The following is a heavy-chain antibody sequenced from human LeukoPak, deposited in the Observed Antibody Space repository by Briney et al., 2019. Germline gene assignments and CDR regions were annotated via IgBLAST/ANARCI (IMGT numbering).Heavy chain of an antibody. J-gene: IGHJ4*02. Sequence: ASVKVSCKASGYTFTSYYMHWVRQAPGQGLEWMGIINPSGGSTSYAQKFQGRVTMTRDTSTRTVYMELSSLRSEDTAVYYCARDISITIFGVVITYGFDYWGQGTLVTVSS. CDR3: ARDISITIFGVVITYGFDY. D-gene: IGHD3-3*01. CDR2: INPSGGST. V-gene: IGHV1-46*01. CDR1: GYTFTSYY.